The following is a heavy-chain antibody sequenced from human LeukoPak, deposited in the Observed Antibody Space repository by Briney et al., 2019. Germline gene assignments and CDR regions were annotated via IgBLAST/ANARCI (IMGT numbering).Heavy chain of an antibody. D-gene: IGHD1-26*01. Sequence: PGESLKISCKGSGYSFTSHWISWVRQMPGKGLEWMGRIDPSNSYTNYSPSFQGHVTISDDKSITTAYLQWGSLRASDTAVYYCARGSYSFDCWGQGTLVTVSS. J-gene: IGHJ4*02. CDR2: IDPSNSYT. CDR3: ARGSYSFDC. CDR1: GYSFTSHW. V-gene: IGHV5-10-1*01.